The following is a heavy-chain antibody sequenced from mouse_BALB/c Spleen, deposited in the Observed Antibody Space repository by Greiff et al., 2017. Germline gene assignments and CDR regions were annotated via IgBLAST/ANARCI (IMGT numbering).Heavy chain of an antibody. CDR2: VDPENGNT. CDR1: GFNIKDYY. Sequence: EVQLQQSGAELVRPGALVKLSCKASGFNIKDYYMHWVKQRPEQGLEWIGWVDPENGNTIYDPKFQGKASITADTSSNTAYLQLSSLTSEDTAVYYCARTPYGYDGAYWGQGTLVTVSA. V-gene: IGHV14-1*02. J-gene: IGHJ3*01. D-gene: IGHD2-2*01. CDR3: ARTPYGYDGAY.